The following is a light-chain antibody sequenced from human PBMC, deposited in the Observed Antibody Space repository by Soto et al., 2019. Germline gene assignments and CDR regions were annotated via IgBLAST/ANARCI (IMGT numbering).Light chain of an antibody. CDR1: SCDFFSYWP. CDR3: CSYAGDTTFFV. J-gene: IGLJ1*01. V-gene: IGLV2-23*02. Sequence: QSVLIPRAAMSGSPGQSITISLPGGSCDFFSYWPLSWVPQHPGKAPKLIIYEVNKPPSGVSDRFSGSKSGNTASLTISGLQAADEAEYYCCSYAGDTTFFVFGAGTKVTVL. CDR2: EVN.